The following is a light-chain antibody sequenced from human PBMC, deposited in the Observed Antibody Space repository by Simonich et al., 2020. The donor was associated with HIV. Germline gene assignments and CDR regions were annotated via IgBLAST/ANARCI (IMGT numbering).Light chain of an antibody. CDR3: QQYYSTPYT. CDR2: WAS. CDR1: PSILSSSNTKNY. Sequence: DIVMTQSPDSLAVSLGERATINCKSSPSILSSSNTKNYLTWYQQKPGPPPNLLIYWASTRESGVPDRFSGSGSGTDFTLTISSLQAEDVAVYYCQQYYSTPYTFGQGTKLEIK. V-gene: IGKV4-1*01. J-gene: IGKJ2*01.